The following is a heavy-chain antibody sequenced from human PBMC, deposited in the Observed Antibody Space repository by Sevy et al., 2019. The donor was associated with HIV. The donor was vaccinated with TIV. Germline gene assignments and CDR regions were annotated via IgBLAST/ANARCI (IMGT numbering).Heavy chain of an antibody. CDR1: GFSFSSYE. J-gene: IGHJ4*02. CDR3: ARDSPPSATTVAHFDC. Sequence: GGSLRLSCAASGFSFSSYEMNWVRQAPGKGLEWVSYISNSGTTISYSDSVRGRFTISRDNARNLLYLQMNSLRAEDTAVYYCARDSPPSATTVAHFDCWGQGTLVTVSS. V-gene: IGHV3-48*03. D-gene: IGHD4-17*01. CDR2: ISNSGTTI.